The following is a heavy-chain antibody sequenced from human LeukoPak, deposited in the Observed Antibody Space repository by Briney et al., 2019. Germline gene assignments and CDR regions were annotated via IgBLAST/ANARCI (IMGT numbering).Heavy chain of an antibody. CDR3: TRVGYIDEGIDY. CDR1: GFTFSHSW. V-gene: IGHV3-7*04. D-gene: IGHD5-24*01. Sequence: GGSLRLSCVASGFTFSHSWMTWVRQAPGKGLEWVANIKQDGSKKSYVDSVKGRFTISRDNAKNSLYLEMNSLRAEDTAIYYCTRVGYIDEGIDYWGQGTLVTVSS. CDR2: IKQDGSKK. J-gene: IGHJ4*02.